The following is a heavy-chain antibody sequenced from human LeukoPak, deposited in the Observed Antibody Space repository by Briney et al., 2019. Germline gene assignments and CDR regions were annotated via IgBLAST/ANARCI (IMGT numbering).Heavy chain of an antibody. J-gene: IGHJ6*03. Sequence: KPSETLSLTCAVSGYSISSGYYWGWIRHPPGKGLEWIGSIYHSGSTYYNPSLKSRVTISVDTSKNQFSLKLSSVTAADTAVYYCARLRVLGTSWYMDVWGKGTTVTVSS. CDR3: ARLRVLGTSWYMDV. CDR2: IYHSGST. CDR1: GYSISSGYY. D-gene: IGHD1-1*01. V-gene: IGHV4-38-2*01.